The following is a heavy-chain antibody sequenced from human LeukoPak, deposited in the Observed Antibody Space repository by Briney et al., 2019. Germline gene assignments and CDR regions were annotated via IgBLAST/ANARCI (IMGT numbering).Heavy chain of an antibody. Sequence: SETLSLTCTVSGGSISSSSYYWGWIRQPPGKGLESIGCIYYSGSTYYNPSLKSRVTISVDTSKNQFSLKLSSVTAADTAVYYCARRMSIAVAVVYAFDIWGQGTMVTVSS. J-gene: IGHJ3*02. CDR2: IYYSGST. CDR3: ARRMSIAVAVVYAFDI. CDR1: GGSISSSSYY. V-gene: IGHV4-39*01. D-gene: IGHD6-19*01.